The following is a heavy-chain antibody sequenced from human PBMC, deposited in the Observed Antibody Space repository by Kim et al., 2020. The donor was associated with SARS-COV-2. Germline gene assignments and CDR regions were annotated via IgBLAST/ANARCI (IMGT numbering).Heavy chain of an antibody. V-gene: IGHV3-30*04. CDR3: ARGRKRGVRLLIECYYYGRDA. Sequence: GGSLRLSCAASGFTFSSYAMHWVRQAPGRGLEWEAVISYDGSNKYYADSVKGRFTIPRDNSKNTRYLQMNSRGAEDTAVNYCARGRKRGVRLLIECYYYGRDACGQGTPVTVS. J-gene: IGHJ6*01. CDR1: GFTFSSYA. D-gene: IGHD3-22*01. CDR2: ISYDGSNK.